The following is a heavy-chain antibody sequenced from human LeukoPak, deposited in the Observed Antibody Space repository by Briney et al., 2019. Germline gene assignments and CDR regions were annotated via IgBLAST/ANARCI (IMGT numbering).Heavy chain of an antibody. V-gene: IGHV4-34*01. J-gene: IGHJ6*02. CDR3: ARGRTLLEWLLVDYYYYGMDV. CDR2: INHSGST. Sequence: PSETLSLTCAVYGGSFSGYYWSWIRQPPGKGLEWIGEINHSGSTNYNPSLKSRVTISVDTSKNQFSLKLSSVTAADTAVYYCARGRTLLEWLLVDYYYYGMDVWGQGTTVTVSS. CDR1: GGSFSGYY. D-gene: IGHD3-3*01.